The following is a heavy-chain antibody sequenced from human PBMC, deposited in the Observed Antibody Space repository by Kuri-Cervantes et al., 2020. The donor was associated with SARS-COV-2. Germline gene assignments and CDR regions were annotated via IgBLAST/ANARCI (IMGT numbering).Heavy chain of an antibody. Sequence: SETLSLTCAVSGGSISSSNWWSWVRQPPGKGLEWIGEIYHSGSTNYNPSLKSRVTISVDKSKNQFSLKLSSVTAADTAVYYCARVDWDFWSLYYYGMDVWGQGTTVTVSS. D-gene: IGHD3-3*01. V-gene: IGHV4-4*02. CDR2: IYHSGST. J-gene: IGHJ6*02. CDR1: GGSISSSNW. CDR3: ARVDWDFWSLYYYGMDV.